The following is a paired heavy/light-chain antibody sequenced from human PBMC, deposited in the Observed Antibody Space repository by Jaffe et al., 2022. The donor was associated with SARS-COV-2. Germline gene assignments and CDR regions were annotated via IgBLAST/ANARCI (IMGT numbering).Heavy chain of an antibody. D-gene: IGHD3-10*01. Sequence: EVQLVESGGGLVQPGGSLRLSCAASGFTFSNYWMSWVRQAPGKGLEWVANIKQDGSKTYYVDSVKGRFTISRDNAENSLYLQMNSLRAEDTAVYYCASRAWFGERYFDYWGQGTLVTVSS. CDR3: ASRAWFGERYFDY. CDR2: IKQDGSKT. J-gene: IGHJ4*02. CDR1: GFTFSNYW. V-gene: IGHV3-7*01.
Light chain of an antibody. Sequence: EMVMTQSPATLSVSPGESATLSCRASQSVNSNLAWYQQKPGQPPRLLIYGASTRATGIPARFSGSGSGTEFTLTISSLQSEDFAVYYCQHYNDWPYTFAQGTKLEI. J-gene: IGKJ2*01. CDR3: QHYNDWPYT. V-gene: IGKV3-15*01. CDR1: QSVNSN. CDR2: GAS.